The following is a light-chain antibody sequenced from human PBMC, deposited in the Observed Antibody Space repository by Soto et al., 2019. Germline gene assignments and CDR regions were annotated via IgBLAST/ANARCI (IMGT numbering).Light chain of an antibody. J-gene: IGKJ2*01. CDR2: GAS. CDR3: HQYSSSPNT. V-gene: IGKV3-15*01. Sequence: ETVMTQSPATLSVSPGERATLSCRASQSVSSNLAWYQQKPGQAPRLLIYGASTRDTGIPARFSGSGSGTEFTLTISRLEPEDLAVYYCHQYSSSPNTFGQGTKVEIK. CDR1: QSVSSN.